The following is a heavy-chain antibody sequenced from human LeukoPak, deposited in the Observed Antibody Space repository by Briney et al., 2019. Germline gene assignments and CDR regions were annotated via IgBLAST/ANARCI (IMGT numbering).Heavy chain of an antibody. CDR3: AREQGEIDY. D-gene: IGHD3-16*01. CDR1: GGSISSSTYY. Sequence: SETLSLTCTASGGSISSSTYYWDWIRQPPGKGLEWIGSIYYSGSTYYNPSLKSRVTISVDTSKNQFSLKLTSVTAADTAVYYCAREQGEIDYWGQGTLVTVSS. V-gene: IGHV4-39*02. J-gene: IGHJ4*02. CDR2: IYYSGST.